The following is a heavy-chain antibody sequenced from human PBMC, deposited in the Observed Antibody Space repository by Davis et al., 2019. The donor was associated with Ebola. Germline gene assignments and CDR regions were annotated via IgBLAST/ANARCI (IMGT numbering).Heavy chain of an antibody. CDR1: GFTFSSYS. CDR3: ARESIVVVTAVDY. Sequence: PGGSLRLSCAASGFTFSSYSMNWVRQAPGKGLEWVSSISSSSNYIYYADSVKGRFTISRDNAENSVHLQMNSLRAEDTAVYYCARESIVVVTAVDYWGQGTLVTVSS. D-gene: IGHD2-21*02. CDR2: ISSSSNYI. V-gene: IGHV3-21*01. J-gene: IGHJ4*02.